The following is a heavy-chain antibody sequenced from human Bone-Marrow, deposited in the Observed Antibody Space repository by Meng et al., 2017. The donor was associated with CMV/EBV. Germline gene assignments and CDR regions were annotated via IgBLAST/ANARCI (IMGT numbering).Heavy chain of an antibody. CDR2: IVRSGEDT. J-gene: IGHJ3*02. D-gene: IGHD6-13*01. V-gene: IGHV3-23*01. Sequence: GESLKISCAASGFTFSNYHVSWVRQAPRKGLEWVSAIVRSGEDTYYADSVKGRFAISRDNSKNTLFLQMNSLIAEDTAVYYCAREKRMATVGTVGFDIWGQGTVVTVPS. CDR1: GFTFSNYH. CDR3: AREKRMATVGTVGFDI.